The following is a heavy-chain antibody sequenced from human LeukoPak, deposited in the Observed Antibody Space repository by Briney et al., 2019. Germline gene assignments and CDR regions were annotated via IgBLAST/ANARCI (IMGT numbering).Heavy chain of an antibody. CDR2: IISIFGTT. D-gene: IGHD2-8*01. CDR3: ARGGFCSNGVCYTTRGQDAFDI. J-gene: IGHJ3*02. CDR1: GGTFSDYA. V-gene: IGHV1-69*06. Sequence: SVKVSCKASGGTFSDYAINWVRQAPGQGLEWMGGIISIFGTTNYAQKFQGRVTITADKPTSTAYMELSNLKSEDTAVYYCARGGFCSNGVCYTTRGQDAFDIWGQGTMVTVSS.